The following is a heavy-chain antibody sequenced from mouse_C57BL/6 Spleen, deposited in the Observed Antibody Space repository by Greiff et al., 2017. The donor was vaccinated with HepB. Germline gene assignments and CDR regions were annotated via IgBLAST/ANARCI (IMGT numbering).Heavy chain of an antibody. Sequence: VQLQQSGAELVRPGASVKLSCTASGFNINDDYMHWVKQRPEQGLEWIGWIDPENGDTDDASKFQGKATITADTSSNTAYLQLSSLTSEDTAVYYCTSSKVTTNYWGQGTTLTVSS. CDR3: TSSKVTTNY. CDR2: IDPENGDT. D-gene: IGHD2-2*01. J-gene: IGHJ2*01. V-gene: IGHV14-4*01. CDR1: GFNINDDY.